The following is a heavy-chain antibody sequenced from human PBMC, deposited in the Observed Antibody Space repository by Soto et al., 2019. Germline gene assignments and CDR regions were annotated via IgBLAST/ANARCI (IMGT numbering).Heavy chain of an antibody. CDR3: ARGNYDYVWGSYRDYYGMDV. V-gene: IGHV1-8*01. CDR2: MNPNSGNT. Sequence: ASVKVSCKASGYTFTSYDINWVRQATGQGLEWMGWMNPNSGNTGYAQKFQGRVTMTRNTSISTAYMELSSLRSEDTAVYYCARGNYDYVWGSYRDYYGMDVWGQGTTVTVS. D-gene: IGHD3-16*02. J-gene: IGHJ6*02. CDR1: GYTFTSYD.